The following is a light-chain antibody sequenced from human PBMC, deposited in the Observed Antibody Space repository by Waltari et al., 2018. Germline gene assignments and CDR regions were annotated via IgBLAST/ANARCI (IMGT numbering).Light chain of an antibody. CDR1: TSDVGKYNL. Sequence: QSALTQTATVSGSPGQSIPISCTGTTSDVGKYNLVSWYQQPPGKAPTLIIYDVNKRPSGVSNRFSGSKSGNTASLTISGLQAADEAYYYCCSYAGSAISVFGGGTKVTVL. J-gene: IGLJ3*02. CDR2: DVN. CDR3: CSYAGSAISV. V-gene: IGLV2-23*02.